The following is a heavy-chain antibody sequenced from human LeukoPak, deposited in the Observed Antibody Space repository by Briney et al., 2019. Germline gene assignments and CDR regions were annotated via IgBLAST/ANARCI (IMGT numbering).Heavy chain of an antibody. Sequence: PGGSLRLSCAASGFTFSSYAMSWVRQAPGKGLEWVAVISYDGSNKYYADSVKGRFTISRDNSKNTLYLQMNGLRAEDTAVYYCAKAHNKIAPHFDYWGQGTLVTVSS. D-gene: IGHD2/OR15-2a*01. CDR3: AKAHNKIAPHFDY. J-gene: IGHJ4*02. CDR1: GFTFSSYA. V-gene: IGHV3-30*18. CDR2: ISYDGSNK.